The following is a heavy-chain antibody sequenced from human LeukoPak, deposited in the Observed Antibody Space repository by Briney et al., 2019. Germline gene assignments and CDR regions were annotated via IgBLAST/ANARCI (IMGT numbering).Heavy chain of an antibody. CDR2: FDPEDGET. D-gene: IGHD5-18*01. CDR1: GYTLTELS. CDR3: ATGYSYGRYFDY. J-gene: IGHJ4*02. Sequence: GASVKVSCKVSGYTLTELSMHWVRQAPGKGLEWMGGFDPEDGETIYAQKFQGRVTMTEDTSTDTAYMGLSSLRSEDTAVYYCATGYSYGRYFDYWGQGTLVTVSS. V-gene: IGHV1-24*01.